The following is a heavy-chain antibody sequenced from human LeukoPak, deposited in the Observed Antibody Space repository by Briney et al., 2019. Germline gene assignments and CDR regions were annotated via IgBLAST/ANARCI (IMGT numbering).Heavy chain of an antibody. V-gene: IGHV3-74*03. CDR1: GFTFSAYY. D-gene: IGHD2-2*01. J-gene: IGHJ6*03. Sequence: PGGSLRLSCAASGFTFSAYYMHWVRQAPGRGLVWVSRISTDGTITTYADSVKGRFTISGDNAKNTLYLRMNSLRAEDTAVYYCTRGARYCTSTSCQVRYYMDVWGKGTTVTFYS. CDR3: TRGARYCTSTSCQVRYYMDV. CDR2: ISTDGTIT.